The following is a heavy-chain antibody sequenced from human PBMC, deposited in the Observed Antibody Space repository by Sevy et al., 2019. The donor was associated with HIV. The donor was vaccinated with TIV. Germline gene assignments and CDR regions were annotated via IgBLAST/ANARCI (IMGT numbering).Heavy chain of an antibody. V-gene: IGHV3-7*03. CDR1: GFTFSSYW. D-gene: IGHD2-2*01. CDR2: IKQDGSEK. Sequence: GGSLRLSCAASGFTFSSYWMSWVRQAPGKGLEWVANIKQDGSEKYYVDSVKGRFTISRDNAKNSLYLQMNSLRAEDTAVYYCAREVVVVSAAILGYYGMDVWGQGTMVTVSS. J-gene: IGHJ6*02. CDR3: AREVVVVSAAILGYYGMDV.